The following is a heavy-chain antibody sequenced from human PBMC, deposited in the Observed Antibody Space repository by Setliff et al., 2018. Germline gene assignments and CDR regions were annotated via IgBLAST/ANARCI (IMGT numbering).Heavy chain of an antibody. CDR2: IWGDGGTK. CDR3: ARTCSGSGCYAGLES. D-gene: IGHD2-15*01. V-gene: IGHV3-33*03. CDR1: GFTFSTYR. J-gene: IGHJ4*02. Sequence: PGGSLRLSCAASGFTFSTYRMHWVRQAPGKGLEWVAVIWGDGGTKYHADSVKGRLTISRDNSKNTLYLQMNSLRPEDTAVYYCARTCSGSGCYAGLESWGQGTPVTVSS.